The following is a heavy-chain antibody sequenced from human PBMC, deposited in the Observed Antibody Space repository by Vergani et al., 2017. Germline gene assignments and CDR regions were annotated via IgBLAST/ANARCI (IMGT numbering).Heavy chain of an antibody. V-gene: IGHV4-31*11. CDR2: IFYSGTT. CDR1: GGFISSGDHC. D-gene: IGHD6-25*01. CDR3: ARVDTQVPATSHFYYMHV. Sequence: QLQLQESGPGLVKPSQTLSLTCAVSGGFISSGDHCWTWIRQRPGKGLKWIGYIFYSGTTYENPSLRSRLTISVDTSQNQFSLELRSVTAADTAVYYCARVDTQVPATSHFYYMHVWGKGTTVVVSS. J-gene: IGHJ6*03.